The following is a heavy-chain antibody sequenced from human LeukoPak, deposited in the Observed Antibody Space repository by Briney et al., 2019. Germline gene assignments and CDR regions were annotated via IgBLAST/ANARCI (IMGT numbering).Heavy chain of an antibody. CDR3: PRGGINRFEY. Sequence: GGSLRLSCAASGFNFSIYWMSWVRQAPGKGLEWVANIKQDGSVKYYVDSVKGRFTISRDNAKNSLYLQMNSLSVEDTAVYYCPRGGINRFEYWGQGTPVTVSS. V-gene: IGHV3-7*03. J-gene: IGHJ4*02. CDR2: IKQDGSVK. CDR1: GFNFSIYW.